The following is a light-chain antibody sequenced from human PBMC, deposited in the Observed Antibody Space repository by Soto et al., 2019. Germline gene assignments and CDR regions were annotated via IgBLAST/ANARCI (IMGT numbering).Light chain of an antibody. CDR2: GNS. Sequence: QAVLTQPPSVSWAPGPRVTISCTGSNSNIGAGYDVHWYQQLPGTAPKLLIYGNSNRPSGVPDRFSGSKSGTSASLAITGLQAEDEADYYCQSYDSSLSGSVFGGGTKVTVL. CDR3: QSYDSSLSGSV. V-gene: IGLV1-40*01. CDR1: NSNIGAGYD. J-gene: IGLJ2*01.